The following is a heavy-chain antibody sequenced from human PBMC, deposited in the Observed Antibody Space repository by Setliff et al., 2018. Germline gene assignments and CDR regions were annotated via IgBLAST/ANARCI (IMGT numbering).Heavy chain of an antibody. V-gene: IGHV1-2*06. CDR1: GYTFTGYS. Sequence: ASVKVSCKASGYTFTGYSMHWVRQAPGQGLEWMGRINPNSGGTNYAQKFQGRVTMTRDTSISTAYMELRRLKSDDTAVYYCVRGSGPWVVVAIPFDRWGQGTLVTVSS. CDR3: VRGSGPWVVVAIPFDR. CDR2: INPNSGGT. D-gene: IGHD2-2*02. J-gene: IGHJ4*02.